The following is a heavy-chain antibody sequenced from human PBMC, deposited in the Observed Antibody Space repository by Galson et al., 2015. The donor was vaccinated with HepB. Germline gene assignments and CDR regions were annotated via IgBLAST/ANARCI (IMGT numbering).Heavy chain of an antibody. J-gene: IGHJ4*02. V-gene: IGHV3-43*01. Sequence: SPRHPCGASGFTLDDSTQLRVPQAPGKGVEWVSLISWDGGSTYYADSVKGRFTISRDNSKNSLYLQMNSLRTEDTALYYCAKGVYDSSGYYYDYWGQGTRVTVSS. CDR1: GFTLDDST. CDR2: ISWDGGST. D-gene: IGHD3-22*01. CDR3: AKGVYDSSGYYYDY.